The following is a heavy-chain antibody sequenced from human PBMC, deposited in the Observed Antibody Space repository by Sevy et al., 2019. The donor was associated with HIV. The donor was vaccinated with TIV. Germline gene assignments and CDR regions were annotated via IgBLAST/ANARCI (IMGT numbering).Heavy chain of an antibody. CDR3: AGPDATGGMDV. V-gene: IGHV3-21*01. CDR2: ISSDSNYI. Sequence: GGSLRLSCAAPGFMFSSYSMNWVRQAPGKGLEWVSSISSDSNYIYYADSVKGRFTISRDNAKNSLYLQMNSLRAEDTAVYYCAGPDATGGMDVWGQGSTVTVSS. CDR1: GFMFSSYS. J-gene: IGHJ6*02.